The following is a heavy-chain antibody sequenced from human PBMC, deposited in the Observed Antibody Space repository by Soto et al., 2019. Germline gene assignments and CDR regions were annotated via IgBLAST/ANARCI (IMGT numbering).Heavy chain of an antibody. CDR3: ASDGDSSGYYMYYFAY. Sequence: GGSLRLSCAASGFTFSSYWMSWVRQAPGKGLEWVANIYQDGSEKYYVDSVKGRFTISRDNAKNSLFLQMNSLRAEDTAVYYCASDGDSSGYYMYYFAYWGQGTLGTVAS. V-gene: IGHV3-7*03. CDR1: GFTFSSYW. CDR2: IYQDGSEK. J-gene: IGHJ4*02. D-gene: IGHD3-22*01.